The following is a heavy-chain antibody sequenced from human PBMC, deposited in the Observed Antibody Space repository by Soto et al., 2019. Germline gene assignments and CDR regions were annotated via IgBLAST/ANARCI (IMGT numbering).Heavy chain of an antibody. CDR1: GCTFSSYA. CDR2: IIPIFGTA. D-gene: IGHD3-22*01. Sequence: SVKLSCKASGCTFSSYAISWVRQAPGQGLEWMGGIIPIFGTANYAQKFQGRVTITADESTSTAYMELSSLRSEDTAVYYCARTKLAYYYDSSGYYNFDYWGQGTLVTVSS. CDR3: ARTKLAYYYDSSGYYNFDY. V-gene: IGHV1-69*13. J-gene: IGHJ4*02.